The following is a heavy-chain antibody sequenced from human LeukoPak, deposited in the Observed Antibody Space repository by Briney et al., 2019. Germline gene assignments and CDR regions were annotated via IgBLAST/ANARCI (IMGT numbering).Heavy chain of an antibody. D-gene: IGHD3-9*01. CDR3: ARLEEHYDILTGYQGWYNY. CDR1: GYTFTGYY. J-gene: IGHJ4*02. Sequence: ASVTVSCKASGYTFTGYYMHWVRQAPGQGLEWMGWINPNSGGTNYAQKFQGRVTTTRDTSISTAYMELSRLRSDDTAVYYCARLEEHYDILTGYQGWYNYWGQGTLVTVSS. V-gene: IGHV1-2*02. CDR2: INPNSGGT.